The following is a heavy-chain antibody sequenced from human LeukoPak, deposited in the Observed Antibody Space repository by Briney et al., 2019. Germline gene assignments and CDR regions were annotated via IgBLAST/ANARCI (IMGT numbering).Heavy chain of an antibody. Sequence: PGRSLTLSCAASGFIFYDYVMHWVRHAPGKGLEGVSGISWNSGSTGYADCVKGRFTISRDNAKNSLYLQMNSLRVEDTALYYCARMDYYYYYMDVWGKGTTVTISS. J-gene: IGHJ6*03. CDR1: GFIFYDYV. CDR2: ISWNSGST. D-gene: IGHD2-8*01. V-gene: IGHV3-9*01. CDR3: ARMDYYYYYMDV.